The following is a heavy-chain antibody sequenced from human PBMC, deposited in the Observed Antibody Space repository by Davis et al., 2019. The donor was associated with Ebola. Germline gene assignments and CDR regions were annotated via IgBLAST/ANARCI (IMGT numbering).Heavy chain of an antibody. V-gene: IGHV3-21*01. Sequence: GGSLRLSCAASGFTFSTHSMNWVRQAPGKGLEWVSSISSSNSYIYYADSVKGRFTISRDNAKNSLYLQMNSLRAEDTAVYHCAKGTNRIAVAGMGQNNWGQGTLVTVSS. J-gene: IGHJ4*02. CDR3: AKGTNRIAVAGMGQNN. CDR2: ISSSNSYI. D-gene: IGHD6-19*01. CDR1: GFTFSTHS.